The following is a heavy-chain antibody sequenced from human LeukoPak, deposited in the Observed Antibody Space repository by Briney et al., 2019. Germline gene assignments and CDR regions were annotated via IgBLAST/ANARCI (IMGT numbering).Heavy chain of an antibody. CDR2: ISAYNGNT. CDR3: ARTEYYYGSGGPTFDP. CDR1: GYTFTSYG. V-gene: IGHV1-18*01. Sequence: ASVKVSCKASGYTFTSYGISWVRQAPGQGLEWMGWISAYNGNTNYAQKLQGRVTMTTDTSTSTAYMELRSLRSDDTAVYYCARTEYYYGSGGPTFDPWGQGTLVTVSS. D-gene: IGHD3-10*01. J-gene: IGHJ5*02.